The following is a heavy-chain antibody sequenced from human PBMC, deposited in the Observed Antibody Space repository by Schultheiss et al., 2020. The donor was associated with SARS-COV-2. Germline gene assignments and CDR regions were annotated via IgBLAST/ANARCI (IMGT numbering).Heavy chain of an antibody. Sequence: SETLSLTCSVSGGSIRTMSYYWGWVRQPPGKGLQWIGEINHSGSTNYNPSLKSRVTISVDTSKNQFSLKLSSVTAADTAVYYCARVMTTVSAYDYWGQGTLVTVSS. V-gene: IGHV4-39*07. D-gene: IGHD4-17*01. CDR3: ARVMTTVSAYDY. CDR1: GGSIRTMSYY. CDR2: INHSGST. J-gene: IGHJ4*02.